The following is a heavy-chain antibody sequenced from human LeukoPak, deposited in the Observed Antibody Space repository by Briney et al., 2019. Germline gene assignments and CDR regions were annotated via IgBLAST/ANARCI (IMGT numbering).Heavy chain of an antibody. CDR2: IHHSGST. Sequence: SETLSLTCSVSGYSISSDYYWGWIRQPPGKGLEWIGSIHHSGSTYYNPSLESRVTISVDTSKNQFSLKLSSVTAADTAVYYCARVPYCSSSSCYLFFDYWGQGTLVTVSS. V-gene: IGHV4-38-2*02. CDR1: GYSISSDYY. D-gene: IGHD2-2*01. CDR3: ARVPYCSSSSCYLFFDY. J-gene: IGHJ4*02.